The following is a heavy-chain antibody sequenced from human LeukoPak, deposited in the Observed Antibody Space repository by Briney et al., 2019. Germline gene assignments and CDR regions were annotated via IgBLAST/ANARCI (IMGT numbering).Heavy chain of an antibody. D-gene: IGHD6-19*01. V-gene: IGHV1-69*05. CDR2: IIPIFGTA. CDR3: ARDPLTGIAVAGTQGNFQH. J-gene: IGHJ1*01. Sequence: GASVKVSCKASGGTFSSYAISWVRQAPGQGLEWMGRIIPIFGTANYAQKFQGRVTITTDESTSTAYMELSSLRSEDTAVYYCARDPLTGIAVAGTQGNFQHWGQGTLVTVSS. CDR1: GGTFSSYA.